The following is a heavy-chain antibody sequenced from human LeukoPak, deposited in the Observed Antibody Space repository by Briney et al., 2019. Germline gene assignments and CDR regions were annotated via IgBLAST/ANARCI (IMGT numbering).Heavy chain of an antibody. CDR3: AKADLGLVEMATIFDY. J-gene: IGHJ4*02. CDR2: IRYDGSNK. CDR1: GFTFSSYG. D-gene: IGHD5-24*01. V-gene: IGHV3-30*02. Sequence: GGSLRLSCAASGFTFSSYGMHWVRQAPGKGLEWVAFIRYDGSNKYYADSVKGRFTISRDNSKNTLYLQMNSLRAEDTAVYYCAKADLGLVEMATIFDYWGQGTLVTVSS.